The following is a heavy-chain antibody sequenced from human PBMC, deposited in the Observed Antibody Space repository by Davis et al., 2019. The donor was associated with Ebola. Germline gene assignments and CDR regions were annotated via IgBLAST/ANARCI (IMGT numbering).Heavy chain of an antibody. J-gene: IGHJ3*02. D-gene: IGHD4-23*01. CDR2: ISGSTRYT. Sequence: PGGSLRLSCAASGFTFSDYYMAWIRQAPGKGLEWISYISGSTRYTYYADSVKGRFTISRDNDNNSLYLQMHSLRAEDAGLYYCARDFKTAASDGGFDIWGHGTIVAVSS. CDR1: GFTFSDYY. CDR3: ARDFKTAASDGGFDI. V-gene: IGHV3-11*06.